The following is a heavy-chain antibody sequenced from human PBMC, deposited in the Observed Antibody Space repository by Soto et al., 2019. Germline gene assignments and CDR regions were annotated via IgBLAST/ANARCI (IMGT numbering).Heavy chain of an antibody. CDR2: IIPILGIA. Sequence: EASVKVSCKASGGTFSSYTISWVRQAPGQGLEWMGRIIPILGIANYAQKFQGRVTITADKSTSTAYMELSSLRAEDTAVYYCARDRGEDYYGSGSYYNEDFNYGMDVWGQGTTVTVSS. V-gene: IGHV1-69*04. J-gene: IGHJ6*02. D-gene: IGHD3-10*01. CDR3: ARDRGEDYYGSGSYYNEDFNYGMDV. CDR1: GGTFSSYT.